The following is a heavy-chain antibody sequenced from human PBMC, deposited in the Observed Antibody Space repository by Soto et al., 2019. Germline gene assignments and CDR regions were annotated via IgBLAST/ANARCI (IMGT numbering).Heavy chain of an antibody. Sequence: GGSLRLSCAASGFTFSSYSMNWVRQAPGKGLEWVSSISSSSSYIYYADSVKGRFTISRDNAKNSLYLQMNSLRAEDTAVYYCARDFEPEGYYYYGMDVWGQGTTVTVSS. J-gene: IGHJ6*02. CDR1: GFTFSSYS. CDR3: ARDFEPEGYYYYGMDV. CDR2: ISSSSSYI. V-gene: IGHV3-21*01. D-gene: IGHD3-9*01.